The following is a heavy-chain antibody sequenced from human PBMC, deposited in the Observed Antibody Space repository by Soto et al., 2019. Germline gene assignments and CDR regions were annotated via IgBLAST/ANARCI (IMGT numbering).Heavy chain of an antibody. Sequence: PGGSLRLSCAASGFTFSSYAMHWVRQAPGKGLEWVAVISYDGSNKYYADSVKGRFTISRDNSKNTLYLQMNSLRAEDTAVYYRAREAGRSGWYPVASSEYFQHWGQGTLVTVSS. J-gene: IGHJ1*01. D-gene: IGHD6-19*01. V-gene: IGHV3-30-3*01. CDR3: AREAGRSGWYPVASSEYFQH. CDR2: ISYDGSNK. CDR1: GFTFSSYA.